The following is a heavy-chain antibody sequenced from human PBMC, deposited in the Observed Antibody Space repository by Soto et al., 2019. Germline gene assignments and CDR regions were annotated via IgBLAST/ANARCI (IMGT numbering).Heavy chain of an antibody. D-gene: IGHD1-26*01. CDR1: GYTFTTSG. Sequence: QVQLVQSGPEVKKPGASVKVSCEASGYTFTTSGISWVRQAPGQGPEWMGWISTYNGDTNSAQKFQGRVTMTADTSTGTVCMELMSLKSDDTAVYYCARQGSWPYYYYGLDVWGQGTTVTVSS. V-gene: IGHV1-18*01. J-gene: IGHJ6*02. CDR2: ISTYNGDT. CDR3: ARQGSWPYYYYGLDV.